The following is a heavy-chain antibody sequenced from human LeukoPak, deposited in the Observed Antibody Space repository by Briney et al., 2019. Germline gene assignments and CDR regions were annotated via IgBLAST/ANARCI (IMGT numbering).Heavy chain of an antibody. CDR2: MNSNSGNT. CDR3: ARGLRYSSGWYGDYYYYYMDV. V-gene: IGHV1-8*01. D-gene: IGHD6-19*01. Sequence: ASVKVSCKASGYTFTSYDINWVRQATGQGLEWMGWMNSNSGNTGYAQKFQGRVTMTRNTSISTAYMELSSLRSEDTAVYYCARGLRYSSGWYGDYYYYYMDVWGKGTTVTISS. J-gene: IGHJ6*03. CDR1: GYTFTSYD.